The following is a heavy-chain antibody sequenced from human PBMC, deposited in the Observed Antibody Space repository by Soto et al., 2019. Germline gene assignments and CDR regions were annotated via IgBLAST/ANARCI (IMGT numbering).Heavy chain of an antibody. CDR1: GFTFSSYA. D-gene: IGHD3-16*02. CDR2: ISGSGGST. V-gene: IGHV3-23*01. Sequence: PVGSLRLSCAASGFTFSSYAMSWVRQAPGKGLEWVSAISGSGGSTYYADSVKGRFTISRDNSKNTLYLQMNSLRAEDTAVYYCASYDYVWGSYRYPALDYWGQGTLVTVSS. J-gene: IGHJ4*02. CDR3: ASYDYVWGSYRYPALDY.